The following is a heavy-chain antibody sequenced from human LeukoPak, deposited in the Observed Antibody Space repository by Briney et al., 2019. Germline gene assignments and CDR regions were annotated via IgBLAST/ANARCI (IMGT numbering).Heavy chain of an antibody. V-gene: IGHV3-9*01. D-gene: IGHD3-9*01. CDR1: GFTFDDYA. CDR3: AKDFRALVLTGYIAFDI. CDR2: ISWNSGSI. J-gene: IGHJ3*02. Sequence: GRSLRLSCAASGFTFDDYAMHWARQAPGKGLEWVSGISWNSGSIGYADSVKGRFTISRDNAKNSLYLQMNNLRAEDTALYYCAKDFRALVLTGYIAFDIWGQGTMVTVSS.